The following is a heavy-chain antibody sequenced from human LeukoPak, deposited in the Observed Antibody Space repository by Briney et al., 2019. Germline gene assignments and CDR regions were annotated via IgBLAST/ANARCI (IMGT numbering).Heavy chain of an antibody. CDR2: INHSGST. Sequence: SETLSLTCAVYGGSFSGYYWSWIRQPPGKGLEWIGEINHSGSTNYNPSLKSRVTISVDTSKNQFSLKLSSVTAADTAVYYCARGRLRGATPVGWGQGTLVTVSS. V-gene: IGHV4-34*01. CDR3: ARGRLRGATPVG. J-gene: IGHJ4*02. CDR1: GGSFSGYY. D-gene: IGHD5-12*01.